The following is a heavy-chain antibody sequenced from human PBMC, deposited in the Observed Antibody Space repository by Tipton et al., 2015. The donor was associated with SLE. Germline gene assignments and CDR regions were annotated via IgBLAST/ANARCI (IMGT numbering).Heavy chain of an antibody. Sequence: QLVQSGPEVKKPGDSVKVSCKASGYTFTSYDINWVRQATGQGLEWMGWMNPNSGNKGYAQKFQGRVTMTRNTSISTAYMELSSLRSEDTAVYYCASTRGSSWPYYFDYWGQGTLVTVSS. CDR3: ASTRGSSWPYYFDY. CDR1: GYTFTSYD. J-gene: IGHJ4*02. D-gene: IGHD6-13*01. CDR2: MNPNSGNK. V-gene: IGHV1-8*01.